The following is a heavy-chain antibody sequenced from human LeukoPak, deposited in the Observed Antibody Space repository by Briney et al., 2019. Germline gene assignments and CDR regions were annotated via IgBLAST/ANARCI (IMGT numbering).Heavy chain of an antibody. V-gene: IGHV3-48*01. CDR2: ISSGSSTI. Sequence: GGSLRLSCAASGFTFSSYSMKWVRQAPGKGLEWVSYISSGSSTIYYADSVKGRFTISRDNSKNTLFLQMNSLRAEVTAVYYCASNPQYCGGGCFFYWGQGTLVTVSS. J-gene: IGHJ4*02. CDR1: GFTFSSYS. CDR3: ASNPQYCGGGCFFY. D-gene: IGHD2-21*02.